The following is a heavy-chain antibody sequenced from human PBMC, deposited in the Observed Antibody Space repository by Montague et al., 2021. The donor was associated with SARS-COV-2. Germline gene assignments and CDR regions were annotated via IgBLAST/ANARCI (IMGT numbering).Heavy chain of an antibody. D-gene: IGHD3-10*01. J-gene: IGHJ3*02. CDR3: ARPLVRGVPKAFDI. V-gene: IGHV4-39*01. CDR2: IYYSGTT. CDR1: GGSITRNYY. Sequence: SETLSLTCTVSGGSITRNYYWGWIRQPPGQGLEWFGNIYYSGTTFINPSLQSRVTISVDASKNQFSLNLTSVTAADTAVYYCARPLVRGVPKAFDIWGQGALVIVSS.